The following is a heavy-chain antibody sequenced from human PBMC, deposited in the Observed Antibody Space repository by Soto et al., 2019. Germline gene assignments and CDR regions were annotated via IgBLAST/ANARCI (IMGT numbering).Heavy chain of an antibody. V-gene: IGHV4-34*01. CDR3: ARAYGGNSGVFEY. Sequence: SETLSLTCAVYGRSFSGYYWSWIRQPPGKGLEWIGEINHSGSTNYNPSLKSRVTISVDTSQNQFSLNLSSVTAADTAVYYCARAYGGNSGVFEYWGQGTLVTVSS. D-gene: IGHD4-17*01. J-gene: IGHJ4*02. CDR2: INHSGST. CDR1: GRSFSGYY.